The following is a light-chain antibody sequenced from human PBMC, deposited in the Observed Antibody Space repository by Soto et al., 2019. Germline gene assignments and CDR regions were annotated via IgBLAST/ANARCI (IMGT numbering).Light chain of an antibody. J-gene: IGLJ1*01. CDR2: ANS. CDR3: QSYDSTLSARYV. V-gene: IGLV1-40*01. Sequence: QSVLTQPPSASGTPGQRVTISCSGSASNIGNNIVNWFQRRPGTAPKLLIFANSNRPSGVPDRFSGSKSGTSASLVITGLQAEDGGDYYCQSYDSTLSARYVFGTGTKVTVL. CDR1: ASNIGNNI.